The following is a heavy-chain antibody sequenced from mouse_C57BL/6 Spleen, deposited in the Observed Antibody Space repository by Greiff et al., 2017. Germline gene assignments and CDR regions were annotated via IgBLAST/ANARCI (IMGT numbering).Heavy chain of an antibody. CDR3: TTLDDYDSAWFAY. D-gene: IGHD2-4*01. CDR2: IDPENGDT. CDR1: GFNIKDDY. Sequence: EVKLQESGAELVRPGASVKLSCTASGFNIKDDYMHWVKQRPEQGLEWIGWIDPENGDTEYASKFQGKATITADTSSTTAYLQLSSLTSEDTAVYYCTTLDDYDSAWFAYWGQGTLVTVSA. J-gene: IGHJ3*01. V-gene: IGHV14-4*01.